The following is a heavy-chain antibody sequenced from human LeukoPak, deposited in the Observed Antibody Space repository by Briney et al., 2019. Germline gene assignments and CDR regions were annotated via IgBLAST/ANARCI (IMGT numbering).Heavy chain of an antibody. CDR1: GFTVSSNY. D-gene: IGHD6-13*01. CDR2: IYSGGST. Sequence: GGSLRLSCAASGFTVSSNYTSWVRQAPGKGLEWVSVIYSGGSTYYADSVKGRFTISRDNSKNTLYLQMNSLRAEDTAVYYCARDDGSSWFDFDYWGQGTLVTVSS. J-gene: IGHJ4*02. V-gene: IGHV3-66*02. CDR3: ARDDGSSWFDFDY.